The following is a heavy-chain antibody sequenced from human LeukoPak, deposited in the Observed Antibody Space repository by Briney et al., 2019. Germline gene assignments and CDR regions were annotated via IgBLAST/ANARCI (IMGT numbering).Heavy chain of an antibody. D-gene: IGHD6-6*01. V-gene: IGHV3-33*01. CDR3: ARDPAAPRGFFDY. Sequence: GGSLRLSCAASGFTFSSYGMHWVRQAPGKGLEWVAVIWYDGSNKYYADSVKGRFTISRDNAKNSLYLQMDSLRAEDTAIYYCARDPAAPRGFFDYWGQGTLVTVSS. CDR2: IWYDGSNK. J-gene: IGHJ4*02. CDR1: GFTFSSYG.